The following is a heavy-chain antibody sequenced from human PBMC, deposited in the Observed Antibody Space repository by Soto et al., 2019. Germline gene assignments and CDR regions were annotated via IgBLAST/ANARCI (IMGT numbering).Heavy chain of an antibody. CDR1: CGSISSYY. V-gene: IGHV4-59*01. CDR3: ARASTVTTRYGMDV. Sequence: PSETLSLTCTVSCGSISSYYWSWIRQSPGKGLEWLGYIYYSGSTNYNPSLKSRVTISVDTSKNQFSLKLSSVTAADTAVYYCARASTVTTRYGMDVWGKGTTVTVSS. CDR2: IYYSGST. J-gene: IGHJ6*04. D-gene: IGHD4-17*01.